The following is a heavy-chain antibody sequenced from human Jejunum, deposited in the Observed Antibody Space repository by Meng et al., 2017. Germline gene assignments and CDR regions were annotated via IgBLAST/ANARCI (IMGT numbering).Heavy chain of an antibody. CDR1: GGSFSTYD. J-gene: IGHJ4*02. Sequence: QVQVQQWGAGLLKPSETLSLTCAFQGGSFSTYDWSWIRQPPGKGLEWLGQIHHSGSINDNPSLKGRVTMSVDTSRSQISLKLNSVTAADTAVYCCRLAYCVSDCGDYWGQGTLVTVSS. V-gene: IGHV4-34*01. CDR2: IHHSGSI. D-gene: IGHD2-21*02. CDR3: RLAYCVSDCGDY.